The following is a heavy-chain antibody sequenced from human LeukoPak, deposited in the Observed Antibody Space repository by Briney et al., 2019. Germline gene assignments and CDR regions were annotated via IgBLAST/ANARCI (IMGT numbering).Heavy chain of an antibody. D-gene: IGHD3-16*01. CDR1: GFTFSSYE. V-gene: IGHV3-48*03. Sequence: GGSLRLSRAASGFTFSSYEMNWVRQAPGKGLEWVSYISSSGSTIYYADSVKGRFTISRDNAKNSLYLQINSLRAEDTAVYYCARDRGSFGPRTTGCFDYWGQGTLVTVSS. CDR2: ISSSGSTI. CDR3: ARDRGSFGPRTTGCFDY. J-gene: IGHJ4*02.